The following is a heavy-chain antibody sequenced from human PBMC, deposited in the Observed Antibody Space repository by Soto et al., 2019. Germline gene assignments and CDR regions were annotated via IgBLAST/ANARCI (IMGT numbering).Heavy chain of an antibody. Sequence: ASVKVSCKASGYTFTTYIISRVRQAPGQGLEWLGWISAYNGNTKYAQKFQDRVTMTTDTSTSTVYMELRSLTSDDTAIYYCARGGGGTLGFDYWGQGALVTVSS. CDR3: ARGGGGTLGFDY. CDR2: ISAYNGNT. CDR1: GYTFTTYI. V-gene: IGHV1-18*01. D-gene: IGHD3-10*01. J-gene: IGHJ4*02.